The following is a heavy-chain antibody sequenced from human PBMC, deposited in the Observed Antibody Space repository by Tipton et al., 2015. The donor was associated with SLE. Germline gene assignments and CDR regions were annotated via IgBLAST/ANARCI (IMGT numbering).Heavy chain of an antibody. V-gene: IGHV3-30*02. J-gene: IGHJ4*02. CDR3: AKDYDFWEGFDY. CDR1: GFSFSSYG. Sequence: SLRLSCAASGFSFSSYGMHWVRQAPGKGLEWVAFIRYDGSNKYYADSVKGRFTVSRDNSKNTLYLQMNTLRAEDTAVYYCAKDYDFWEGFDYWGQGTVVTVSS. CDR2: IRYDGSNK. D-gene: IGHD3-3*01.